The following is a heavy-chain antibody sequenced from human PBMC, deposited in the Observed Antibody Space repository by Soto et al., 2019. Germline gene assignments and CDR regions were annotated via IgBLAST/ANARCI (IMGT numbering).Heavy chain of an antibody. CDR1: GGSFSGYY. CDR3: ARGWGCSSTSCYSRVYYGMDV. V-gene: IGHV4-34*01. Sequence: PSETLSLTCAVYGGSFSGYYWSWIRQPPGKGLEWIGEINHSGSTNYNPSLKSRVTISVDTSKNQFSLKLSSVTAADTAVYYCARGWGCSSTSCYSRVYYGMDVWGQGTTVTV. J-gene: IGHJ6*02. CDR2: INHSGST. D-gene: IGHD2-2*02.